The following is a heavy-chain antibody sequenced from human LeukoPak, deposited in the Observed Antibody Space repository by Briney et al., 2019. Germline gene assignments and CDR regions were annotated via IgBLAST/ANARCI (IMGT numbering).Heavy chain of an antibody. CDR3: ARDSGFDFGVVINFGYYYYMDV. D-gene: IGHD3-3*01. V-gene: IGHV6-1*01. Sequence: SQTLSLTCAISGDSVSSNSDAWNWIRQTPSRGLEWLGRTYYRSRWYHEYAVSVKSRITINADTSKNQFSLQLNSVTPEDTAVYYCARDSGFDFGVVINFGYYYYMDVWGKGTTVTVSS. CDR1: GDSVSSNSDA. CDR2: TYYRSRWYH. J-gene: IGHJ6*03.